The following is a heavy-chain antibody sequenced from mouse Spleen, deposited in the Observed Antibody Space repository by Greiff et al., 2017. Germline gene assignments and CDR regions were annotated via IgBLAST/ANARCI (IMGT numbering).Heavy chain of an antibody. CDR2: INPSSGYT. V-gene: IGHV1-7*01. CDR3: ARGYDGSPFAY. CDR1: GYTFTSYW. Sequence: VQRVESGAELAKPGASVKLSCKASGYTFTSYWMHWVKQRPGQGLEWIGYINPSSGYTKYNQKFKDKATLTADKSSSTAYMQLSSLTYEDSAVYYCARGYDGSPFAYWGQGTLVTVSA. D-gene: IGHD2-1*01. J-gene: IGHJ3*01.